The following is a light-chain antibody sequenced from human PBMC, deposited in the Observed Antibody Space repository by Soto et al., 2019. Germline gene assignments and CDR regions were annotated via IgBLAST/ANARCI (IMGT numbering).Light chain of an antibody. CDR3: VQTLQTPPWT. Sequence: DIVMTQSPLSLPVTPGEPASISCRSSQSLLHSNGYTYLDWYLQKPGQAPQLLLYLGSNRASGVPDRLSGSGSGTDFTLKISRVEAEDVGVYYCVQTLQTPPWTFGQGTKVEIK. CDR2: LGS. CDR1: QSLLHSNGYTY. V-gene: IGKV2-28*01. J-gene: IGKJ1*01.